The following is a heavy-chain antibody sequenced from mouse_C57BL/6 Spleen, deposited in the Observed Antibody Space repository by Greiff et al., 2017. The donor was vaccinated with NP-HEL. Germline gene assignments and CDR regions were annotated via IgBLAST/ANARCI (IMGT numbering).Heavy chain of an antibody. CDR3: ARLGDGYYGYAMDY. Sequence: QVQLQQPGAELVRPGSSVKLSCKASGYTFTSYWMHWVKQRPIQGLEWIGNIDPSDSETHYNQKFKDKATLTVDKSSSTAYMQLSSLTSEDSAVYYCARLGDGYYGYAMDYWGQGTSVTVSS. CDR1: GYTFTSYW. V-gene: IGHV1-52*01. J-gene: IGHJ4*01. CDR2: IDPSDSET. D-gene: IGHD2-3*01.